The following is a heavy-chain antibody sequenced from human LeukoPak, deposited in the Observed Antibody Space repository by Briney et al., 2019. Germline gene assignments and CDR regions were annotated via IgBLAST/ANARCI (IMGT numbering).Heavy chain of an antibody. CDR1: GGSISSSSYY. CDR3: ARERRVLLSLDY. J-gene: IGHJ4*02. V-gene: IGHV4-39*07. Sequence: SETLSLTCTVSGGSISSSSYYWGWIRQPPGKGLEWIGSIYYSGSTYYNPSLKGRVTISVDTSKNQFSLKLSSVTAADTAVYYCARERRVLLSLDYWGQGTLVTVSS. CDR2: IYYSGST. D-gene: IGHD2-15*01.